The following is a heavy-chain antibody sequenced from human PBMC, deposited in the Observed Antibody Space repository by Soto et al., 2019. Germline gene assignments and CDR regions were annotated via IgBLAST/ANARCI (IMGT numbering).Heavy chain of an antibody. CDR3: ARSPGGYYID. Sequence: GGSLRLSCAASGFTFSSYYMHWVRQATGKGLEWVSAIGTAGDTYYPGSVKGRFTISRDNAKNTVYLQMNSLRAEDTAVYYCARSPGGYYIDWGQGTMVTVSS. J-gene: IGHJ3*01. CDR1: GFTFSSYY. CDR2: IGTAGDT. D-gene: IGHD3-9*01. V-gene: IGHV3-13*04.